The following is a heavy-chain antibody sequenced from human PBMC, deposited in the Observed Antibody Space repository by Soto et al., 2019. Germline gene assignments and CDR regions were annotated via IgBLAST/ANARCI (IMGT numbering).Heavy chain of an antibody. CDR2: ISQSGRG. CDR1: GGSQGSVS. D-gene: IGHD3-3*01. V-gene: IGHV4-59*13. J-gene: IGHJ6*02. Sequence: VTIALPCVPCGGSQGSVSWYWIRPPPGKGSQFIGSISQSGRGEYNPSLKDRISLSVEVSKNQFSVTLKSMKDADTDVYYCARVAMENYYDMWSGSTSHARDVWGQGTTVTVYS. CDR3: ARVAMENYYDMWSGSTSHARDV.